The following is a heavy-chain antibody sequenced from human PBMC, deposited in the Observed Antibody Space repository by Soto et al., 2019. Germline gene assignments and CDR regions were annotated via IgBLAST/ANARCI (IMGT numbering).Heavy chain of an antibody. CDR1: GYTFTSYD. CDR2: MNPNSGNT. Sequence: GASVKVSCKASGYTFTSYDINWVRQATGQGLELMGWMNPNSGNTGYAQKFQGRVTMTRNTSISTAYMELSSLRSEDTAVYYCARGNDILTGYYEDYYYGMDVWGQGTTVTVSS. J-gene: IGHJ6*02. D-gene: IGHD3-9*01. V-gene: IGHV1-8*01. CDR3: ARGNDILTGYYEDYYYGMDV.